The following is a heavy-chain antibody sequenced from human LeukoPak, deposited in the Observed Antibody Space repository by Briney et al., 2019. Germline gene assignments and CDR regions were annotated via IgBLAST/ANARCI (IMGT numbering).Heavy chain of an antibody. CDR3: ARSAEHCNNGVCFTDYYMDV. CDR2: INPNSGDT. V-gene: IGHV1-2*06. J-gene: IGHJ6*03. CDR1: GYTFSGSY. Sequence: ASVKVSCKASGYTFSGSYIHWVRQAPGQGLEWLGRINPNSGDTNYAQNLHGRVTMARDTSITTAYMELNSLTSDDTAVYFCARSAEHCNNGVCFTDYYMDVWGKGTTVTVSS. D-gene: IGHD2-8*01.